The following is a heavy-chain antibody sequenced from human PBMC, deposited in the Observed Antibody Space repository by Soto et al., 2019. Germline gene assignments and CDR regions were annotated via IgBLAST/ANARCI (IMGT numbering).Heavy chain of an antibody. J-gene: IGHJ4*02. D-gene: IGHD1-1*01. CDR3: AKRTGRYFDY. V-gene: IGHV1-3*01. Sequence: QVPLVQSGTEVKKSGASMKISCKASGYTFTSHAVHWLRQAPGQRLEWIGWINVGKGNTKYSQTFQGRVTITRDTSANTAYMALSSLGSEDAAVYYCAKRTGRYFDYWGQGTLVTVSS. CDR2: INVGKGNT. CDR1: GYTFTSHA.